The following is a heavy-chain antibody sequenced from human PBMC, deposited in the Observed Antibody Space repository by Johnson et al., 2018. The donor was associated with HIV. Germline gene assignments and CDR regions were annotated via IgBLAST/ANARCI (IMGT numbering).Heavy chain of an antibody. J-gene: IGHJ3*02. D-gene: IGHD3-22*01. CDR1: GFTFSYYS. CDR3: AKETRDSRSAFDI. Sequence: QVQLVESGGGVVQPGTSLILSCAASGFTFSYYSMHWVRQAPGKGLECVALTSYDESDKFYADSVKGRFIISRDNPRNTLYLQMNGLRAEDTAVYFCAKETRDSRSAFDIWGQGTMVTVSS. V-gene: IGHV3-30*04. CDR2: TSYDESDK.